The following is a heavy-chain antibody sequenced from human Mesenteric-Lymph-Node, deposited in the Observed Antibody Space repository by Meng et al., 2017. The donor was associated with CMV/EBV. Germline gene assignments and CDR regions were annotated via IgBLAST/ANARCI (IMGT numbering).Heavy chain of an antibody. J-gene: IGHJ4*02. Sequence: KASGYTFTSYGINWVRQAPGQGLEWMGWISAYNGNTNYAQKLQGRVTMTTDTSTSTAYMELRSLRSDDTAVYYCARVEAAAVYYFDYWGQGTLVTVSS. CDR1: GYTFTSYG. CDR2: ISAYNGNT. V-gene: IGHV1-18*04. D-gene: IGHD6-13*01. CDR3: ARVEAAAVYYFDY.